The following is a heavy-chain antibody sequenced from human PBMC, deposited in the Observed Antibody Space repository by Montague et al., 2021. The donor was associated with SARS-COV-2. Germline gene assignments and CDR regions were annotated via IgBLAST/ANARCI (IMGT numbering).Heavy chain of an antibody. CDR1: GGSITGFS. CDR3: ARTPTRPLSLDS. D-gene: IGHD6-6*01. V-gene: IGHV4-4*07. J-gene: IGHJ4*02. Sequence: SETLSLTCAVSGGSITGFSWSWVRQPAGKGLEWIGRVTASGTTNXSPSLMSRVTMSVDTSKNQFSLNLNSVTAADTAIYYCARTPTRPLSLDSWGQGTLVTVSS. CDR2: VTASGTT.